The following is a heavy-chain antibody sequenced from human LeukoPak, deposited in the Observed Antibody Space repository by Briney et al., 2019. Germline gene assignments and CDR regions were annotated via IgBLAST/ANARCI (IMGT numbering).Heavy chain of an antibody. CDR1: GYSISSGYY. D-gene: IGHD3-22*01. Sequence: SETLSLTCTVSGYSISSGYYWGWIRQPPGKGLEWIGSIYYSGSTYYNPSLKSRVTISVDTSKNQFSLKLSSVTAADTAVYYCARDSSGLDYWGQGTLVTVSS. V-gene: IGHV4-38-2*02. J-gene: IGHJ4*02. CDR3: ARDSSGLDY. CDR2: IYYSGST.